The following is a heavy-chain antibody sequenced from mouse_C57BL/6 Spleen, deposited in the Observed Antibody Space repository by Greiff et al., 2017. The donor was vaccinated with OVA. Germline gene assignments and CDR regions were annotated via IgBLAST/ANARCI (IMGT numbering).Heavy chain of an antibody. CDR1: GFTFSDYY. CDR2: INYDGSST. V-gene: IGHV5-16*01. Sequence: EVQLVESEGGLVQPGSSMKLSCTASGFTFSDYYMAWVRQVPEKGLEWVANINYDGSSTYYLDSLKSRFIISRDNAKNILYLQMSSLKSEDTATYYCAREDYAMDYWGQGTSVTVSS. J-gene: IGHJ4*01. CDR3: AREDYAMDY.